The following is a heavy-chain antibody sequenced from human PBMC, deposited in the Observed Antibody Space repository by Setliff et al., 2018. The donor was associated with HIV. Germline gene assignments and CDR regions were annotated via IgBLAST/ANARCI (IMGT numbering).Heavy chain of an antibody. CDR3: ARYYYGSQTMLDY. CDR2: IHYSGFT. J-gene: IGHJ4*02. Sequence: KPSETLSLTCTVSGGSIASGDYYWNWIRQPPGKGLEWIGYIHYSGFTYYKPSLKSRVTISVDTSKNQFSLKLSSVTAADTAVYYCARYYYGSQTMLDYWGQGTLVTVSS. D-gene: IGHD3-10*01. V-gene: IGHV4-30-4*08. CDR1: GGSIASGDYY.